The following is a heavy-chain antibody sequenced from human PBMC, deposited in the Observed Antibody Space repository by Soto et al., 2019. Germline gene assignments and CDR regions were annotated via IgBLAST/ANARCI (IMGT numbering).Heavy chain of an antibody. CDR1: GGSISSGGYY. CDR2: IYYSGST. Sequence: PSETLSLTCTVSGGSISSGGYYWSWIRQHPGKGLEWIGYIYYSGSTYYNPSPKSRVTISVDTSKNQFSLKLSSVTAADTAVYYCARATKDYDYVWGSYRYVRWFDPWGQGTLVTVSS. J-gene: IGHJ5*02. D-gene: IGHD3-16*02. CDR3: ARATKDYDYVWGSYRYVRWFDP. V-gene: IGHV4-31*03.